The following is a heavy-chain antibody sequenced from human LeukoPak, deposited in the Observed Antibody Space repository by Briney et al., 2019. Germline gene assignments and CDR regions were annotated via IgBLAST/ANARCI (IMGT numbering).Heavy chain of an antibody. CDR3: ARDFGQRRDFYYYGLDV. Sequence: GGSLRLSCAASGFTFSSYWINWVRQAPGKGLEWVANIKQDGSEKYYVDSVKGRFTISRDNAKNSLYLQMNSLRAEDTAVYYCARDFGQRRDFYYYGLDVWGQGTTVTVSS. V-gene: IGHV3-7*01. J-gene: IGHJ6*02. CDR2: IKQDGSEK. CDR1: GFTFSSYW. D-gene: IGHD3-3*01.